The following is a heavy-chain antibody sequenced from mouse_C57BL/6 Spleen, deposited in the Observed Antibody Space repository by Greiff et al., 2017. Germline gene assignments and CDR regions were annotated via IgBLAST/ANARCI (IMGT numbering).Heavy chain of an antibody. V-gene: IGHV1-69*01. J-gene: IGHJ2*01. D-gene: IGHD2-12*01. CDR1: GYTFTSYW. Sequence: QVQLQQPGAELVMPGASVKLSCKASGYTFTSYWMHWVKQRPGQGLEWIGEIDPSDSYTNYNQKFKGKSTLTVDKSSSTAYMQLSSLTSEDSAVYYCARLRREALYFDYWGQGTTLTVSS. CDR2: IDPSDSYT. CDR3: ARLRREALYFDY.